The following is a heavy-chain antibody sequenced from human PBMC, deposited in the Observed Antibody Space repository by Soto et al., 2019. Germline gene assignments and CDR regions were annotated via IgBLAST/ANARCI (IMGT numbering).Heavy chain of an antibody. V-gene: IGHV3-30-3*01. J-gene: IGHJ4*02. D-gene: IGHD6-6*01. Sequence: GGSLRLSCAASGFTFSSYAMHWVRQAPGKGLEWVAVISYDGSNKYYADSVKGRFTISRDNSKNTLYLQMNSLRAEDTAVYYCATPLMVYSSSSEGRYYYFDYWGQGTLVTVSS. CDR2: ISYDGSNK. CDR3: ATPLMVYSSSSEGRYYYFDY. CDR1: GFTFSSYA.